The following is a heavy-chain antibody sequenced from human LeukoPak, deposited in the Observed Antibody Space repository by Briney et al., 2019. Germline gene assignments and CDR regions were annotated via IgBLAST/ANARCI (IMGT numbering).Heavy chain of an antibody. CDR1: GGSISSYY. J-gene: IGHJ4*02. D-gene: IGHD6-19*01. CDR3: ARDGYSSGWYTIDY. Sequence: SETLSLTCTVSGGSISSYYWSWIRQPPGKGLEWIGYIYYSGSTNYNPSLKSRVTISVDTSKNQFSLKLSSVTAADTAVYYCARDGYSSGWYTIDYWGQGALVTVSS. CDR2: IYYSGST. V-gene: IGHV4-59*01.